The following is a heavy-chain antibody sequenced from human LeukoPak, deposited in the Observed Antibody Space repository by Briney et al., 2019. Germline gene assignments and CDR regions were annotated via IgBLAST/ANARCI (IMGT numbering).Heavy chain of an antibody. J-gene: IGHJ4*02. D-gene: IGHD6-19*01. CDR2: VNPNNGNT. CDR1: GYTFTSHD. CDR3: ARGDSSGWLGDY. Sequence: ASVKVSCKASGYTFTSHDINWVRQAPGQGLEWMGWVNPNNGNTGYAQKFQGRVSMTSCTSISTAYMELNSLRSEDTAMYYCARGDSSGWLGDYWGQGSLVTVSS. V-gene: IGHV1-8*01.